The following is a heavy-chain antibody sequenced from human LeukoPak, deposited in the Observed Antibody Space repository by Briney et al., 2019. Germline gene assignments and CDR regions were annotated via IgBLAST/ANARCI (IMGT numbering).Heavy chain of an antibody. V-gene: IGHV4-61*02. CDR3: ARLGDSGYDPPLDY. J-gene: IGHJ4*02. D-gene: IGHD5-12*01. CDR1: GGSISSGSYY. CDR2: IYTSGST. Sequence: SETLSLTCTVSGGSISSGSYYWSWIRQPAGKGLEWIGRIYTSGSTNYNPSLKSRVTISVDTSKNQFSLKLSSVTAADTAVYYCARLGDSGYDPPLDYWGQGTLVTVSS.